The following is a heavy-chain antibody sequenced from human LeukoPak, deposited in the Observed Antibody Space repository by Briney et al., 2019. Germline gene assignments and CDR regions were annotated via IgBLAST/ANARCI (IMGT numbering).Heavy chain of an antibody. V-gene: IGHV1-69*04. CDR3: ARVLVGATHDY. D-gene: IGHD5-12*01. CDR2: IIPILGIA. J-gene: IGHJ4*02. CDR1: GYTFTSYD. Sequence: ASVKVSCKASGYTFTSYDINWVRQAPGQGLEWMGRIIPILGIANYAQKFQGRVTITADKSTSTAYMELSSLRSEDTAVYYCARVLVGATHDYWGQGTLVTVSS.